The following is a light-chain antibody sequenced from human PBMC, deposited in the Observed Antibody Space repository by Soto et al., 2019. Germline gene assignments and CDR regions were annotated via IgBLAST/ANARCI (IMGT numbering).Light chain of an antibody. CDR3: SSYTSSSTNYV. Sequence: QSALTQPASVSGSPGQSITISCTGTSSDVGGYNYVSWYQQHPGKAPKLMIYDVSNRPSGVSNRFSGSKSSNTASLTISGLQAEDEADYYCSSYTSSSTNYVFGTGTKVTVL. CDR2: DVS. V-gene: IGLV2-14*01. CDR1: SSDVGGYNY. J-gene: IGLJ1*01.